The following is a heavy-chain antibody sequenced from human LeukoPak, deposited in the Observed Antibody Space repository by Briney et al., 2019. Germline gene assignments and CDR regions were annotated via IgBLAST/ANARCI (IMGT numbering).Heavy chain of an antibody. Sequence: GGSLGLSCAASGFTFSSYGMHWVRQAPGKGLEWVAVIWYDGSNKYYADSVKGRFTISRDNSKNTLYLQMNSLRAEDTAVYYCATDYKGRPVVPRDYWGQGTLVTVSS. V-gene: IGHV3-33*01. CDR1: GFTFSSYG. CDR3: ATDYKGRPVVPRDY. D-gene: IGHD2-2*01. CDR2: IWYDGSNK. J-gene: IGHJ4*02.